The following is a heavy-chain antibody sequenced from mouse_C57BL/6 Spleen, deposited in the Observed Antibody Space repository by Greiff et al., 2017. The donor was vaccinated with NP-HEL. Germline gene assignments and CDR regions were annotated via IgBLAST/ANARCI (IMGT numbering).Heavy chain of an antibody. D-gene: IGHD3-3*01. J-gene: IGHJ4*01. CDR1: GYTFTSYW. Sequence: VQLKQSGAELVKPGASVKLSCKASGYTFTSYWMHWVKQRPGQGLEWIGIIHPNSGSTNYNEKFKSKATLTVDKSSSTAYMQLSSLTSEDSAVCYCARRDSYAMDYWGQGTSVTVSS. V-gene: IGHV1-64*01. CDR3: ARRDSYAMDY. CDR2: IHPNSGST.